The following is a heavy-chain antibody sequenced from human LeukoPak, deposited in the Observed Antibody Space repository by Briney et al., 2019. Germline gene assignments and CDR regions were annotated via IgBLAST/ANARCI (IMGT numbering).Heavy chain of an antibody. CDR1: GYSISTACY. CDR3: ARGLEPYYGTYYFDY. J-gene: IGHJ4*02. Sequence: SETLSLSCVVSGYSISTACYWGWIRQPPGKGLEWIGRIYNTGSTYYNPSLQSRVTISIDTSKNQFSLKLSSVTAADTAVYYCARGLEPYYGTYYFDYWGQGTLVTVSS. D-gene: IGHD3-16*01. CDR2: IYNTGST. V-gene: IGHV4-38-2*01.